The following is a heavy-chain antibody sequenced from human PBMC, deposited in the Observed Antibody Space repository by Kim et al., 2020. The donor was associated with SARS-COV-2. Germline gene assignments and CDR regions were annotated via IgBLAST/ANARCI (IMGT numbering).Heavy chain of an antibody. D-gene: IGHD6-19*01. V-gene: IGHV3-30*02. Sequence: VKGRFTISRNNSKSTLYLQMNSLRAEDKAVYYCAKESIPAVAEPQYYFDYWGQGTLVTVSS. CDR3: AKESIPAVAEPQYYFDY. J-gene: IGHJ4*02.